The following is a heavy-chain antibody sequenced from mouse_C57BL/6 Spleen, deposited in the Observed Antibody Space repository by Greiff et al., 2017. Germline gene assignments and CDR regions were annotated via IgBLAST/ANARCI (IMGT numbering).Heavy chain of an antibody. CDR3: ARVDEYYGGSAGFAY. Sequence: QVQLQQPGAELVKPGASVKLSCKASGYTFTSHRMPWVKQRPGPGLEWIGMIYPNSGSTNYNEKFKSKATLTVDKSASTTYEQLCSLTSEESAVYYCARVDEYYGGSAGFAYWGQGTLVTVSA. CDR2: IYPNSGST. V-gene: IGHV1-64*01. J-gene: IGHJ3*01. CDR1: GYTFTSHR. D-gene: IGHD1-1*01.